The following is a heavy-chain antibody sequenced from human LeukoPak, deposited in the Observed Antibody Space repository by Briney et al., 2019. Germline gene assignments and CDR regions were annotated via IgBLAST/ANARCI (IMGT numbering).Heavy chain of an antibody. Sequence: GGSLRLSCAASGFTFSSYGMHWVRQAPGKGLEWVAVISYDGSNKYYADSVKGRFTISRDNSKNTLYLQMNSLRAEDTAVYYCAAAPGWYYYGMDVWGHGTTVTVSS. CDR3: AAAPGWYYYGMDV. CDR2: ISYDGSNK. V-gene: IGHV3-30*03. D-gene: IGHD2-15*01. J-gene: IGHJ6*02. CDR1: GFTFSSYG.